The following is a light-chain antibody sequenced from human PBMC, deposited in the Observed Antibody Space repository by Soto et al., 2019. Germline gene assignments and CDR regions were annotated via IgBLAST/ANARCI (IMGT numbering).Light chain of an antibody. CDR1: SSDVGGYNY. V-gene: IGLV2-8*01. CDR3: SSYAGSNNFVV. Sequence: QSALTQPPSASGSPGQSVTISCTGTSSDVGGYNYVSWYQQHPGKAPKLMIYEVSKRPSGVPDRFSGSKSGNTASLTVSGLQAEDEAEYYCSSYAGSNNFVVVGGGTKLTVL. J-gene: IGLJ2*01. CDR2: EVS.